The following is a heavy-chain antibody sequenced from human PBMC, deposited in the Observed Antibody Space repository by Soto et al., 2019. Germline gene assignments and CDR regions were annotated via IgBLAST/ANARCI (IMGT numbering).Heavy chain of an antibody. D-gene: IGHD3-16*01. Sequence: QVQLVESGGGVVQPGRSLRLSCAASGFSFSVYGMHWVRQAPGKGLEWVAAIWYDGSNTFYGDSVKGRFTISRDNAKNTLDRQMDSVRSEDTAVYCCVREGECGVQEIRGRWFDPWGQGTLVTVSS. J-gene: IGHJ5*02. CDR2: IWYDGSNT. CDR3: VREGECGVQEIRGRWFDP. CDR1: GFSFSVYG. V-gene: IGHV3-33*01.